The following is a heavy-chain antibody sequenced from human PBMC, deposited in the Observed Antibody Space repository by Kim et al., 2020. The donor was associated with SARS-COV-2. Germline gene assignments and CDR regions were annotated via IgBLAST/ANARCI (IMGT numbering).Heavy chain of an antibody. Sequence: GGSLRLSCTASGFKFGDFYMSWIRQAPGKGLESLSYISPSGHDINYADSVKGRCAISRDNAKNSLYLQMDSLRDEATAVYYCSRDPRPLDYWGQGTLVTVSS. CDR1: GFKFGDFY. V-gene: IGHV3-11*01. CDR3: SRDPRPLDY. CDR2: ISPSGHDI. J-gene: IGHJ4*02.